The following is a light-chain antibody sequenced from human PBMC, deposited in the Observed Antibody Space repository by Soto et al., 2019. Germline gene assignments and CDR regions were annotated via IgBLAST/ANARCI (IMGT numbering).Light chain of an antibody. CDR2: DAS. Sequence: DIQMTQSPSTLSASVGDRVTITCRASQSISYWLAWYQQKPGTAPKLLIFDASTLESGVPSRFSGSGSGTEFPLTISSLQPDDFATYYCQQYNTYSRTFGQGTKVEIK. V-gene: IGKV1-5*01. CDR3: QQYNTYSRT. J-gene: IGKJ1*01. CDR1: QSISYW.